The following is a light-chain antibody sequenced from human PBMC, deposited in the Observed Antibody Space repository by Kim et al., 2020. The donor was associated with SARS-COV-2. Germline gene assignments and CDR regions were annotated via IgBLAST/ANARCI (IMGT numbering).Light chain of an antibody. V-gene: IGKV3-15*01. Sequence: SPGERASLSCRASQSGSSNLAWYQQKPGQAPRLLIYGASTRATGIPARFSGSGSGTEFTLTISSLQSEDFAVYYCQQYNNWPPWTFGQGTKVDIK. J-gene: IGKJ1*01. CDR3: QQYNNWPPWT. CDR1: QSGSSN. CDR2: GAS.